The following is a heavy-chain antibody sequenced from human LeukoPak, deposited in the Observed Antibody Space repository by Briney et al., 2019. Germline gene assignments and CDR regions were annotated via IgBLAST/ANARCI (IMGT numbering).Heavy chain of an antibody. Sequence: PSETLSLTCTVSGGSVSSGSYYWTWIRQPPGKGLEWIVYIDYSGSTNYNPAPKSRVTISVDTSKSQFSLKLSSVTTEDTAVYFCARRSTRPESFDYWGQRNLVSVSS. CDR3: ARRSTRPESFDY. J-gene: IGHJ4*02. CDR1: GGSVSSGSYY. CDR2: IDYSGST. V-gene: IGHV4-61*01.